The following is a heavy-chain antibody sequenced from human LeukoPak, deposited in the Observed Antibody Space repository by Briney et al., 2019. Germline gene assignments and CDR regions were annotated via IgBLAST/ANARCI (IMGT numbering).Heavy chain of an antibody. V-gene: IGHV3-7*01. J-gene: IGHJ4*02. Sequence: GGSLRLSCAASGFSFSSYWMSWVRQAPGKGLEWVANIKQDGSEKYYVDSVKGRITISRDNAKNSLYLQMNSLRAEDTAVYYCARGRAIFGVLNVFDYWGQGTLVTVSS. D-gene: IGHD3-3*01. CDR1: GFSFSSYW. CDR3: ARGRAIFGVLNVFDY. CDR2: IKQDGSEK.